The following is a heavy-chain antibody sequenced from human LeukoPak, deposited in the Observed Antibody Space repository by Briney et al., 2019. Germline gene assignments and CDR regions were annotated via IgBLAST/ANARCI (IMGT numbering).Heavy chain of an antibody. V-gene: IGHV3-7*01. Sequence: PGGSLRLSCAASGFTFNSYWMSWVRQAPGKGLEWVANIKQDGSEKYYVDSVKGRFTISRDNAKNSLYLQMNSLRAEDTAVYYCARDRYNWNYYSIDYWGQGTLVTVSS. J-gene: IGHJ4*02. CDR2: IKQDGSEK. CDR1: GFTFNSYW. D-gene: IGHD1-7*01. CDR3: ARDRYNWNYYSIDY.